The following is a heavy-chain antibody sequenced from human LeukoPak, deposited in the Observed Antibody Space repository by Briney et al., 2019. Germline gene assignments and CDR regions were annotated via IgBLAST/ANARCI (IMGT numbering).Heavy chain of an antibody. Sequence: GASVKVSCKASGYTFTSYAMNWVRQAPGQGLEWMGWMNPNSGNTGYAQKFQGRVTMTRNTSISTAYMELSSLRSEDTAVYYCARGRRYSGYDAFGYWGQGTLVTVSS. V-gene: IGHV1-8*02. D-gene: IGHD5-12*01. J-gene: IGHJ4*02. CDR2: MNPNSGNT. CDR1: GYTFTSYA. CDR3: ARGRRYSGYDAFGY.